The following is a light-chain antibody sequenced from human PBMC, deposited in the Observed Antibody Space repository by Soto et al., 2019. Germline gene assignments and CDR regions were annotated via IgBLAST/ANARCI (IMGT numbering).Light chain of an antibody. V-gene: IGLV2-14*01. CDR2: GVF. CDR1: TSDVGAYSF. Sequence: QSVLTQPASVSGSPGQSITISCTGTTSDVGAYSFVSWYQQHPGQAPKLIIYGVFNRPSGVSDRFSGSKSGHTASLTISGLQSEDEADYYCSSYTSPSTVVFGGGTKLTVL. J-gene: IGLJ2*01. CDR3: SSYTSPSTVV.